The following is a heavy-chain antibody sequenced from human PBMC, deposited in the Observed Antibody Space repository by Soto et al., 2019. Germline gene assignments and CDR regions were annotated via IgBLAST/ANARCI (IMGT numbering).Heavy chain of an antibody. V-gene: IGHV3-23*01. CDR1: GFTFSSYA. D-gene: IGHD2-2*01. Sequence: GSLRPSCAASGFTFSSYAMSWVRQAPGKGLEWVSAISSSGGSTYYADSVRGRFTISRDNSKKTLYLQMSRLRTEDTAVYYCANCPTLYAPTYNWFDPWGQGTLVTVSS. J-gene: IGHJ5*02. CDR2: ISSSGGST. CDR3: ANCPTLYAPTYNWFDP.